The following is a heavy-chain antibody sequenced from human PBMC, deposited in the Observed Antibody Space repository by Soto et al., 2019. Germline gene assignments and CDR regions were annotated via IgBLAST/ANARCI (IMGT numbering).Heavy chain of an antibody. Sequence: SLRLSCTASGVTFDDYAMHWVRQAPGKGLEWVSGISWNSGSIGYAGSVKGRFTISRDNAKNSLYLQMNSLRAEDTAFYYCAKDIAAADYYYMDVWGKGTTVTV. CDR1: GVTFDDYA. J-gene: IGHJ6*03. CDR2: ISWNSGSI. D-gene: IGHD6-13*01. V-gene: IGHV3-9*01. CDR3: AKDIAAADYYYMDV.